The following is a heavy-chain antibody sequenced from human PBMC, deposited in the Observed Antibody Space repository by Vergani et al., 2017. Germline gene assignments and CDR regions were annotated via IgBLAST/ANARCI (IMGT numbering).Heavy chain of an antibody. CDR1: GFTFSSYA. D-gene: IGHD3-22*01. CDR2: ISGSGGST. CDR3: AKDGANYYDSSGYYTFDY. Sequence: EVQLLESGGGLVQPGESLRVSCAVSGFTFSSYAMSWVRQAPGKGLEWVSSISGSGGSTYYADSVKGRFTISRDNSKNTLYLQMNSLGAEDTAVYYCAKDGANYYDSSGYYTFDYWGQGTLVTVSS. V-gene: IGHV3-23*01. J-gene: IGHJ4*02.